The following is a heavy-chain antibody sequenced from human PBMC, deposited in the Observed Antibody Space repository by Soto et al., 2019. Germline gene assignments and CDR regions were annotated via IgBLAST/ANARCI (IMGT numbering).Heavy chain of an antibody. CDR3: ARDMSGGTYNYYYGMDV. J-gene: IGHJ6*02. D-gene: IGHD1-26*01. CDR1: GFTFSSYA. V-gene: IGHV3-23*01. CDR2: ISGSGGIT. Sequence: GGSLRLSCAASGFTFSSYAMSWVRQAPGKGLEWVSGISGSGGITYYADSVKGRFTISRDNSKNTLYLQMNSLRADDTAVYYCARDMSGGTYNYYYGMDVWGQGTTVTVSS.